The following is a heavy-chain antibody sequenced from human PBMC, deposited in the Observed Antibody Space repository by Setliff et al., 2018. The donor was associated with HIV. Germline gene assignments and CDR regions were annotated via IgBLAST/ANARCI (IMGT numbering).Heavy chain of an antibody. CDR1: GGTFISYA. CDR2: FTPILGIP. V-gene: IGHV1-69*10. D-gene: IGHD3-9*01. J-gene: IGHJ5*02. CDR3: ARTWGAGVTGYWFEP. Sequence: SVKVSCKASGGTFISYAFTWVRQAPGQGLEWMGGFTPILGIPTYAQKFQGRVTMTRNTSISTAYMELRSLRSEDTAVYFCARTWGAGVTGYWFEPWGQGTRVTVSS.